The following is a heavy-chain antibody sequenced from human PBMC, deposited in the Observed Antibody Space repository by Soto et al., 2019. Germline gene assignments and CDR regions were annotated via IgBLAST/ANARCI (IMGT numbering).Heavy chain of an antibody. Sequence: ASVKVSCKASGYTFTGYYMHWVRQAPGQGLEWMAWINPNNGGTRYAQKFQGRRTLTRDTSISTAYMELSRLTPDDTAVYYCATTCAFGGSTKWCMDVWGQGTTVTVSS. D-gene: IGHD3-3*01. CDR1: GYTFTGYY. CDR2: INPNNGGT. CDR3: ATTCAFGGSTKWCMDV. V-gene: IGHV1-2*02. J-gene: IGHJ6*02.